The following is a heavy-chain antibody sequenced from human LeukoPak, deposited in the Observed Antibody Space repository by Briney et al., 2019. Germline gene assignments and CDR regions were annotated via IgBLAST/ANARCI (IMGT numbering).Heavy chain of an antibody. CDR2: INEYNGNY. CDR3: ARPRGSSGRGDFDY. Sequence: AAVTVSCTASGYTFTTYGISWVRQAPGQGLEWMGWINEYNGNYNYPQKLQGRVTMTTDTSTSTAYMELRSLRSDDTAVYYCARPRGSSGRGDFDYWGQGTLVTVSS. J-gene: IGHJ4*02. D-gene: IGHD6-19*01. CDR1: GYTFTTYG. V-gene: IGHV1-18*01.